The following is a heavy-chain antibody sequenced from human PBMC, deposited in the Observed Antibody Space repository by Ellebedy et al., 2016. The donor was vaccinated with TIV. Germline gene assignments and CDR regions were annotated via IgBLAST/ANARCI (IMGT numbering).Heavy chain of an antibody. J-gene: IGHJ3*01. D-gene: IGHD4-23*01. Sequence: GESLKISCAASGFSFSNYGMHWVRQAPGKGLEWVTCISSDGNDKYYGDSVKGRFTISRDNSKNTLYVQMNSLRAEDTAVYYCAKDDYGGNSGPALDFWGQGIMVSVS. V-gene: IGHV3-30*18. CDR2: ISSDGNDK. CDR3: AKDDYGGNSGPALDF. CDR1: GFSFSNYG.